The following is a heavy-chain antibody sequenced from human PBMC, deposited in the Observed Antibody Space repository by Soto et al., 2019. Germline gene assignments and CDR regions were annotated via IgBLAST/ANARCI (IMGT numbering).Heavy chain of an antibody. CDR2: IKQDGSEK. CDR3: ARAPGGDISEFDY. D-gene: IGHD3-16*02. Sequence: GGSLRLSCAASGFTFSSYWMSWVRQAPGKGLEWVANIKQDGSEKYYVDSVKGRFTISRDNAKNSLYLQMNSLRAEDTAVYYCARAPGGDISEFDYWGQGTLVTVSS. CDR1: GFTFSSYW. V-gene: IGHV3-7*01. J-gene: IGHJ4*02.